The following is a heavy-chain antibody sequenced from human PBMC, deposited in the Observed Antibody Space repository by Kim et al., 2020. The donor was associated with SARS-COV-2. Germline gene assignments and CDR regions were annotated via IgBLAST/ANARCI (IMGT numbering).Heavy chain of an antibody. D-gene: IGHD6-19*01. Sequence: LSLTCAASGFTFDDYAMHWVRQAPGKGLEWVSLISGDGGSTYYADSVKGRFTISRDNSKNSLYLQMNSLRTEDTALYYCAKGGPRVTYSSGWYGSKNWFDPWGQGTLVTVSS. V-gene: IGHV3-43*02. CDR1: GFTFDDYA. CDR2: ISGDGGST. J-gene: IGHJ5*02. CDR3: AKGGPRVTYSSGWYGSKNWFDP.